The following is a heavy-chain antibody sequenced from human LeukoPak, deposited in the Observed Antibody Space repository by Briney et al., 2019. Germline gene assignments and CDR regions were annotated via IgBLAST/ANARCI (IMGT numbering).Heavy chain of an antibody. CDR2: ISAYNGNT. D-gene: IGHD2-2*01. CDR1: GYTFTSYA. J-gene: IGHJ5*02. Sequence: ASVKVSCKASGYTFTSYAMHWVRQAPGQRLEWMGWISAYNGNTNYAQKLQGRVTMTTDTSTSTAYMELRSLRSDDTAVYYCARGYCSSTSCLISWFDPWGQGTLVTVSS. CDR3: ARGYCSSTSCLISWFDP. V-gene: IGHV1-18*01.